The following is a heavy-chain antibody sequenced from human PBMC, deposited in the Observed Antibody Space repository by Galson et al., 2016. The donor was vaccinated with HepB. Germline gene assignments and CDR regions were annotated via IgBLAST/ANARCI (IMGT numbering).Heavy chain of an antibody. Sequence: SETLSLTCTVSGGSISSSSYYWGWIRQPPGKGLEWIGNIYYTGTTYYTPSLQRRVTISVDTSNNQFHLRLTSVTAADTALYYCVRHQREGLVNFWGQGTLVTVSS. CDR2: IYYTGTT. J-gene: IGHJ3*01. CDR3: VRHQREGLVNF. CDR1: GGSISSSSYY. V-gene: IGHV4-39*01. D-gene: IGHD4-23*01.